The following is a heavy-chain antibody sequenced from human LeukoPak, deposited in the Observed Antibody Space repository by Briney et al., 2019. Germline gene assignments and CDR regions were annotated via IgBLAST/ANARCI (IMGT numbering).Heavy chain of an antibody. CDR3: AKKGSSSSGDYYFDY. D-gene: IGHD6-6*01. CDR2: ISGSGGST. CDR1: GFTFSSYA. J-gene: IGHJ4*02. Sequence: GGSLRLSCAASGFTFSSYAMSWVRQAPGKGLEWVSAISGSGGSTYYADSVKGRFTISRDNSKDTLYLQMNGLRAEDTAVYYCAKKGSSSSGDYYFDYWGQGTLVTVSS. V-gene: IGHV3-23*01.